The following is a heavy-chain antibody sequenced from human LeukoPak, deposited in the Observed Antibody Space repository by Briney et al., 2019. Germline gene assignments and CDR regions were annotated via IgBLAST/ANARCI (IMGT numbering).Heavy chain of an antibody. D-gene: IGHD1-7*01. CDR1: GFTFSSYS. J-gene: IGHJ6*03. CDR3: ARLNWNYPVRNGVYYYYYMDV. Sequence: PGGSLRLSCAASGFTFSSYSMNWVRQAPGKGLEWVSYISSSSSTIYYADSVKGRFTISRDNAKNSLYLQMNSLRAEDTAVYYCARLNWNYPVRNGVYYYYYMDVWGKGTTVTVSS. V-gene: IGHV3-48*01. CDR2: ISSSSSTI.